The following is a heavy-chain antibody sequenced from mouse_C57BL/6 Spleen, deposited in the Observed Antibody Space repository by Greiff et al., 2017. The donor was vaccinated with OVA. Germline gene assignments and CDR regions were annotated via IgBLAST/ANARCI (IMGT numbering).Heavy chain of an antibody. CDR2: ISSGCDYI. V-gene: IGHV5-9-1*02. CDR3: TRDRGVTTGYYYAMDY. CDR1: GFTFSSYA. D-gene: IGHD2-1*01. J-gene: IGHJ4*01. Sequence: EVMLVESGEGLVKPGGSLKLSCAASGFTFSSYAMSWVRQTPEKRLEWVAYISSGCDYIYYADTVKGRFTISRDNARNTLYLQMSRLKSEDTSMYYCTRDRGVTTGYYYAMDYWGQGTSVTVSS.